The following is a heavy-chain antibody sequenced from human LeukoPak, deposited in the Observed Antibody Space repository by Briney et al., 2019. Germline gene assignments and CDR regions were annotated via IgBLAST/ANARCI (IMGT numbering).Heavy chain of an antibody. CDR1: GGSFSGYY. D-gene: IGHD5-24*01. J-gene: IGHJ4*02. CDR2: INHSGST. V-gene: IGHV4-34*01. CDR3: ARREDLYVGMATITFDY. Sequence: SETLSLTCAVYGGSFSGYYWSWIRQPPGKGLEWIGEINHSGSTNYNPSLKSRVTISVDTSKNQFSLKLSSVTAADTAVYYCARREDLYVGMATITFDYWGQGTLVTVSS.